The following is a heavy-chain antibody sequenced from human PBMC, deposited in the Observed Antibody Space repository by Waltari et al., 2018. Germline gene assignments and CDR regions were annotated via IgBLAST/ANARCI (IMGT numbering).Heavy chain of an antibody. CDR2: ISGSGSGSGRSYI. D-gene: IGHD1-1*01. CDR3: ARHDPLDY. V-gene: IGHV3-21*01. CDR1: GSSFSSYD. J-gene: IGHJ4*02. Sequence: DVQLVESGGGLVKPGGSLRLSCAASGSSFSSYDMNWVRQAPGRGLEWVASISGSGSGSGRSYIFYTDSVKGRFTISRDNAKNSLFLQMNSLRAEDTAVYYCARHDPLDYWGQGTLVTVSS.